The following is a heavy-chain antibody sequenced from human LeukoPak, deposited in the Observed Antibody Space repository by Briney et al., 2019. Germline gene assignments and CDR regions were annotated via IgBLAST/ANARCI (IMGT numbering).Heavy chain of an antibody. CDR2: ISWNSGSI. J-gene: IGHJ4*02. CDR3: AKSSASSGSYYFDY. CDR1: GFILDDYA. Sequence: PGRSLRLSCAASGFILDDYAMHWVRQAPGKGLEWVSGISWNSGSIGYADSVKGRFTISRDNAKNSLYLQMNSLRAEDTALYYCAKSSASSGSYYFDYWGQGTLVTVSS. V-gene: IGHV3-9*01. D-gene: IGHD6-19*01.